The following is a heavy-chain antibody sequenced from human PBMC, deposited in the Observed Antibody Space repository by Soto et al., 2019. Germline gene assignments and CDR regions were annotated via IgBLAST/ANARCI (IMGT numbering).Heavy chain of an antibody. D-gene: IGHD6-19*01. J-gene: IGHJ6*02. CDR3: ARDPVAGPYYYYGMDV. Sequence: QVQLVQSGAEVKKPGSSVKVCCKASGGTLSSYAISWVRQAPGQGLEWMGGIIPIFGTANYAQKFQGRVTTTADESTSTAYMELSSLRSEDTAVYYCARDPVAGPYYYYGMDVWGQGTTVTVSS. CDR1: GGTLSSYA. CDR2: IIPIFGTA. V-gene: IGHV1-69*01.